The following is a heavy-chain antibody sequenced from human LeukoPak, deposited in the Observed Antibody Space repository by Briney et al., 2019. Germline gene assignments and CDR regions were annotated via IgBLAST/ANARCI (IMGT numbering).Heavy chain of an antibody. CDR2: ISYDGSNK. CDR1: GFTFSNFA. Sequence: PGRSLRLSCAASGFTFSNFAIQWVRQAPGKGLEWVAVISYDGSNKYYADSVKGRFTISRDNSKNTLYLQMNSLRAEDTAVYYCARVPNYYDSSGYNDYWGQGTLVTVSS. J-gene: IGHJ4*02. CDR3: ARVPNYYDSSGYNDY. D-gene: IGHD3-22*01. V-gene: IGHV3-30-3*01.